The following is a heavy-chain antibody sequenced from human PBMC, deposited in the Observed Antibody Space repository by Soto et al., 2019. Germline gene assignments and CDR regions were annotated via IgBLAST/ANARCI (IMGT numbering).Heavy chain of an antibody. D-gene: IGHD3-10*01. CDR2: ISDNGAHT. CDR1: GFAFSGYA. V-gene: IGHV3-23*01. Sequence: EVQLLESGGALVQPGESLRLSCAASGFAFSGYAMSWVRQAPGKGLEWVSDISDNGAHTYYADSLKGRFTISRDNSKNTLFLQMTSLRVDATAVYFCATPSYYCYTTACPDFWGQGTLVTVSS. CDR3: ATPSYYCYTTACPDF. J-gene: IGHJ4*02.